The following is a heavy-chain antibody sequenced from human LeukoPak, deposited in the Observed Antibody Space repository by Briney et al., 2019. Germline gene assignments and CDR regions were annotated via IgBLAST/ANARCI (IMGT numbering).Heavy chain of an antibody. D-gene: IGHD6-6*01. CDR3: AKMGVVAARPGTFDY. Sequence: GGSLRLSCAASGFTFTSYAMSWVRQAPGKGLEWVSAISGSGGSTYHADSVKGRFAISRDNSKNTLYLQMNSLRAEDTAVYYCAKMGVVAARPGTFDYWGQGTLVTVSS. CDR1: GFTFTSYA. J-gene: IGHJ4*02. V-gene: IGHV3-23*01. CDR2: ISGSGGST.